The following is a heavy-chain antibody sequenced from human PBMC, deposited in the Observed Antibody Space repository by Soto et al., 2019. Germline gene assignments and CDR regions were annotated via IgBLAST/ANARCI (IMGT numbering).Heavy chain of an antibody. CDR2: ISYDGSNK. CDR3: ARTMVYVTPHGSCMDV. D-gene: IGHD2-8*01. V-gene: IGHV3-30*03. J-gene: IGHJ6*02. Sequence: AGGSLSLSCAASGFTFSSYGMHWVSQAPGKGLEWVAVISYDGSNKYYADSVKGRFTISRDNSKNTLYLQMNSLRAEDTAVYYCARTMVYVTPHGSCMDVWGQGTTVTVSS. CDR1: GFTFSSYG.